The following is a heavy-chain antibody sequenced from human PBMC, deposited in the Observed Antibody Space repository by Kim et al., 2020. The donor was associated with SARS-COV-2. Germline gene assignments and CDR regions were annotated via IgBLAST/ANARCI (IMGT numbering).Heavy chain of an antibody. CDR3: ARGRGAVAYYYYYGMDV. Sequence: KGRVTISRDNAKNALYLQRNSLRAEDTAVYYCARGRGAVAYYYYYGMDVWGQGTTVTVSS. J-gene: IGHJ6*02. V-gene: IGHV3-11*01. D-gene: IGHD6-19*01.